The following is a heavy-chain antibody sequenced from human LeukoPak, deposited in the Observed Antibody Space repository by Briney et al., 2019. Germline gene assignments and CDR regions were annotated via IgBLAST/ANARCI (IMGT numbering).Heavy chain of an antibody. CDR3: ARARRLLIRGVLKDNWFDP. CDR1: GGSISSYY. Sequence: SETLSLTCTVSGGSISSYYWSWIRQPPGKGLEWIGYIYYSGSTNYNPSLKSRVTISVDTSKNQFSLKLSSVTAADTAVYYCARARRLLIRGVLKDNWFDPWGQGTLVTVSS. J-gene: IGHJ5*02. D-gene: IGHD3-10*01. V-gene: IGHV4-59*08. CDR2: IYYSGST.